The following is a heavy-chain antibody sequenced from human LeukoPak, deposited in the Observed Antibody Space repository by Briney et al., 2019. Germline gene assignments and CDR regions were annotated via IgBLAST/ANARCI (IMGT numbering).Heavy chain of an antibody. CDR3: ARVYDYVCGSYRYEALSY. CDR1: GYTFSGYY. J-gene: IGHJ4*02. Sequence: ASVNVSCKASGYTFSGYYMQWVRQAPGQGLEWMGWINPNSGGTNYAQKFQGRVTMTRDTSISTAYMELSRLRSDDTAVYYCARVYDYVCGSYRYEALSYWGQGPLVTVSS. V-gene: IGHV1-2*02. CDR2: INPNSGGT. D-gene: IGHD3-16*02.